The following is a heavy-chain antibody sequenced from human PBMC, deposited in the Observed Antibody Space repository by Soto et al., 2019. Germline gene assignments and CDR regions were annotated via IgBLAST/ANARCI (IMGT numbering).Heavy chain of an antibody. CDR1: GYTLTSYG. CDR3: ARDRTAMIVVAPDPFNL. Sequence: AAVKVGCKASGYTLTSYGISWVRQAPGQGLEWMGWISAYNGNTNYAQKLQGRVTMTTDTSTSTAYMELRSLRSDDTAVYYRARDRTAMIVVAPDPFNLWGPGTMVTVS. J-gene: IGHJ3*01. V-gene: IGHV1-18*01. D-gene: IGHD3-22*01. CDR2: ISAYNGNT.